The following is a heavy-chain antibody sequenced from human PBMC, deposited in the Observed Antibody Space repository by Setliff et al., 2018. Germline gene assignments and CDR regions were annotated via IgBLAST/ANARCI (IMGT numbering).Heavy chain of an antibody. J-gene: IGHJ5*02. D-gene: IGHD3-22*01. CDR2: VFVDGST. CDR3: ARAHTWSLPNDNSGYPGWFDP. V-gene: IGHV4-4*07. Sequence: SETLSLTCTVSGDSISTYYWSWIRRPAGKGLEWIGRVFVDGSTNYNPSLKGRATLSIDASKKQFSLKLSSVTAADTAVYYCARAHTWSLPNDNSGYPGWFDPWGQGTLVTVSS. CDR1: GDSISTYY.